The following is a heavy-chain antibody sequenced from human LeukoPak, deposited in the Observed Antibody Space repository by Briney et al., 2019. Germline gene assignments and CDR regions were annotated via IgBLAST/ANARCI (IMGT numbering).Heavy chain of an antibody. CDR3: ARIRTPYFLGGMDI. D-gene: IGHD1/OR15-1a*01. J-gene: IGHJ6*02. CDR1: RGPFSGYF. Sequence: SETLSLTCAVFRGPFSGYFWSWIRQSPGKGLEWIGEINHSGDTKNNPSLNSRVTISVDTSKNQFSLKLSSVTAADTAVYYCARIRTPYFLGGMDIWGQGTTVTVSS. V-gene: IGHV4-34*01. CDR2: INHSGDT.